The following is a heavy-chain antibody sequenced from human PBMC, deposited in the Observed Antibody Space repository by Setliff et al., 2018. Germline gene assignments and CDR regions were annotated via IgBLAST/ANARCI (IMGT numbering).Heavy chain of an antibody. D-gene: IGHD2-2*01. CDR2: IYHSGSS. CDR1: GESFSNNY. J-gene: IGHJ3*02. CDR3: ARGRMRGSCSGPSCTYDPFDI. Sequence: SETLSLTCSVYGESFSNNYWSWIRQSPGKGLEWIGSIYHSGSSYYNSSLRSRVTISVDTSKNQFSLILRSVTAADTAVYYCARGRMRGSCSGPSCTYDPFDIWGQGTPVTVSS. V-gene: IGHV4-34*01.